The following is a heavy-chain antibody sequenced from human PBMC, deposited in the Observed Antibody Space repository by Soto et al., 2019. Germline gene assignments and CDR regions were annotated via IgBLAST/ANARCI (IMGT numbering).Heavy chain of an antibody. D-gene: IGHD6-13*01. CDR2: ITSSGTTV. Sequence: EVHLVESGGGLVQPGGSLRLSCAASGFTFSSYSLHRVRQAPGKGLECVSYITSSGTTVYYAESVRGRFTISRDNAKNSLYLEMNSLRADDKAGYYGARGSSNWAYYVDFWGQGTLVTVSS. CDR3: ARGSSNWAYYVDF. V-gene: IGHV3-48*01. CDR1: GFTFSSYS. J-gene: IGHJ4*02.